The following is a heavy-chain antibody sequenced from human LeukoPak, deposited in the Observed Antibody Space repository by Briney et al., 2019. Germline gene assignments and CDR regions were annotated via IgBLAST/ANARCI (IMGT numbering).Heavy chain of an antibody. CDR1: GYTFTDYY. V-gene: IGHV1-2*02. D-gene: IGHD2-15*01. CDR2: LNPNNGAT. CDR3: ARDLGFCSGGSCGSMTTVTSYDY. J-gene: IGHJ4*02. Sequence: ASVKVSCKASGYTFTDYYMHWVRQAPGQGLEWRGWLNPNNGATNFAQKFQGRVTMTRDTSISTTYMELSRLRSDDTAVYYCARDLGFCSGGSCGSMTTVTSYDYWGQGTLVTVSS.